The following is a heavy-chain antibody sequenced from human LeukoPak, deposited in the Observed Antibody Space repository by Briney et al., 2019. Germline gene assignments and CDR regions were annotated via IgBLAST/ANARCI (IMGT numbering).Heavy chain of an antibody. D-gene: IGHD3-16*02. Sequence: GGSLRLSCAASGFTFSSYSMNWVRQAPGKGLEWVSSISSSSSYIYYADSVKGRFTISRDNAKNSLYLQMNSLRAEDTAVYYCARATPIADHAFDIWGQGTMVTVSS. J-gene: IGHJ3*02. CDR3: ARATPIADHAFDI. CDR1: GFTFSSYS. V-gene: IGHV3-21*01. CDR2: ISSSSSYI.